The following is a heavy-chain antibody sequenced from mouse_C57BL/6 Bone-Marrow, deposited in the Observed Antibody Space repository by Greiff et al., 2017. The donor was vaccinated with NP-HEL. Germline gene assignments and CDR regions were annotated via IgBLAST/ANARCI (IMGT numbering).Heavy chain of an antibody. D-gene: IGHD1-1*01. J-gene: IGHJ4*01. Sequence: EVKLMESGGGLVQPGGSLSLSCAASGFTFTDYYMSWVRQPPGKALEWLGFIRNKANGYTTEYSASVKGRFTISRDNSQSIIYLQMNALRAEDSATYYCARFYYGSSPYYAMDYWGQGTSVTVSS. V-gene: IGHV7-3*01. CDR3: ARFYYGSSPYYAMDY. CDR2: IRNKANGYTT. CDR1: GFTFTDYY.